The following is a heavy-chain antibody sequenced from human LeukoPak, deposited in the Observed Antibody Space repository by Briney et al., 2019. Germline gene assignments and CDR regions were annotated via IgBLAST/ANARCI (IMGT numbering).Heavy chain of an antibody. Sequence: ASVKVSCKASGYTFTGYYMHWVRQAPGQGLEWMGWINPNSGGTNYAQNFQGRVTITMDTSISTAYMELSRMRSDDTAVYYCARACGDTVVINPWGKGSTVTVSS. D-gene: IGHD2-2*01. CDR2: INPNSGGT. V-gene: IGHV1-2*02. CDR3: ARACGDTVVINP. CDR1: GYTFTGYY. J-gene: IGHJ6*01.